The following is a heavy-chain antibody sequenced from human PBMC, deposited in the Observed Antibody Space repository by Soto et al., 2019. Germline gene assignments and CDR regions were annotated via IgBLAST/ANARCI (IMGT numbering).Heavy chain of an antibody. CDR3: AAYDFWSGLPYGMDV. D-gene: IGHD3-3*01. V-gene: IGHV1-58*01. Sequence: SVKVSCKASGFTFTSSAVQWVRQARGQRLEWIGWIVVGSGNTNYAQKFQERVTITRDMSTSTAYMELSSLRSEDTAVYYCAAYDFWSGLPYGMDVWGQGTTVTVS. J-gene: IGHJ6*02. CDR1: GFTFTSSA. CDR2: IVVGSGNT.